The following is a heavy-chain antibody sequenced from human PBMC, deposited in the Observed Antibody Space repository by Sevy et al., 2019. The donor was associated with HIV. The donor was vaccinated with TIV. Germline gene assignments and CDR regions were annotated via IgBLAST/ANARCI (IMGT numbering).Heavy chain of an antibody. D-gene: IGHD3-3*01. CDR2: INPNSGGT. CDR1: GYTFTGYY. J-gene: IGHJ3*02. CDR3: ARITYYDFWSGWGGFDI. Sequence: ASVKVSCKASGYTFTGYYMHWVRQAPGQGLEWMGWINPNSGGTNYAQKFQGRVTMTRDTSISTAYMELSRLRSDVTAVYYCARITYYDFWSGWGGFDIWGQGTMVTVSS. V-gene: IGHV1-2*02.